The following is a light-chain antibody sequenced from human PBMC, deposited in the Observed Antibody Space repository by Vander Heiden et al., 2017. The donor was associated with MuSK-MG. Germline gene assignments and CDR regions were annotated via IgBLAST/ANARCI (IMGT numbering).Light chain of an antibody. V-gene: IGKV4-1*01. CDR2: WES. CDR3: QQDDGTLT. Sequence: DIVMTQSPASLAVSLGERATINCKSSQSVLYSSNNKNYVAWYQQKPGQPPKLLIYWESTRESGVPDRFSGSGSGTDFTLTISSLQAEDVAVYYWQQDDGTLTFGQRTKVEIK. CDR1: QSVLYSSNNKNY. J-gene: IGKJ1*01.